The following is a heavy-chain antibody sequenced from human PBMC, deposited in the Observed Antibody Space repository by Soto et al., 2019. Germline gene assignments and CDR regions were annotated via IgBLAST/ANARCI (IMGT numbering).Heavy chain of an antibody. Sequence: GASVKVSCKVSGYTLTELSMHWVRQAPGKGLEWMGGFDPEDGETIYAQKFQGRVTMTEDTSTDTAYMELSSLRSEDTAVYYCATIMPWAAAGNMGGDYYYGMDVWGQGTTVTVSS. V-gene: IGHV1-24*01. CDR2: FDPEDGET. D-gene: IGHD6-13*01. CDR1: GYTLTELS. J-gene: IGHJ6*02. CDR3: ATIMPWAAAGNMGGDYYYGMDV.